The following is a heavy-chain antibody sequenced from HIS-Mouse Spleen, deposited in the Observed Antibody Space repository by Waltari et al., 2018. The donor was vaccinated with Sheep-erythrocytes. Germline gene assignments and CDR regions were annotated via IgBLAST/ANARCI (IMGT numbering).Heavy chain of an antibody. Sequence: EVQLVESGGGLVQPGGSLRLSCAASGFTVSSNYMSWVRQAPGKGGEWVAVIDRGGSTYYADSVKGRFTISRENSKNTLYLQMNSLRAEDTAVYYCARGGGSRIAADYWGQGTLVTVSS. CDR3: ARGGGSRIAADY. D-gene: IGHD6-13*01. J-gene: IGHJ4*02. CDR2: IDRGGST. V-gene: IGHV3-66*01. CDR1: GFTVSSNY.